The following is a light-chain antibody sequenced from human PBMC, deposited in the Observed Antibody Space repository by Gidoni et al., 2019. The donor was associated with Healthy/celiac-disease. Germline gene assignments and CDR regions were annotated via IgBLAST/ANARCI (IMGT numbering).Light chain of an antibody. J-gene: IGKJ3*01. Sequence: DIQMTQSPSSLSASGGDRVTSPCRASQGISNYLAWYQQKPGKVPKPLIYAASTLQSGVPSLFSGSGSGTDFTLTISRLQPEDVATYYCQKYNSAPFTFGPGTKVDIK. CDR2: AAS. V-gene: IGKV1-27*01. CDR3: QKYNSAPFT. CDR1: QGISNY.